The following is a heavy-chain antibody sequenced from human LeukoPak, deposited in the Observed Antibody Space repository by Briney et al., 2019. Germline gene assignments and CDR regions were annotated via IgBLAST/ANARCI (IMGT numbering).Heavy chain of an antibody. CDR2: ISWNSGSI. D-gene: IGHD6-19*01. Sequence: GGSLRLSCAASGFTFDDYAMHWVRQAPGKGLEWVSGISWNSGSIGYADSVKGRFTISRDNAKNSLYLQMDSLRAEDTALYYCAKDSSGWCNNFDYWGQGTLVTVSS. CDR3: AKDSSGWCNNFDY. V-gene: IGHV3-9*01. CDR1: GFTFDDYA. J-gene: IGHJ4*02.